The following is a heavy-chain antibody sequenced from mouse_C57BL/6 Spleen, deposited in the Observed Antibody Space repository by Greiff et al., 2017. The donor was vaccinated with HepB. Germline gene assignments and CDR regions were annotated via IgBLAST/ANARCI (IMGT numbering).Heavy chain of an antibody. D-gene: IGHD1-1*01. CDR2: ISYDGSN. CDR3: ARPHYYGSSYFDY. Sequence: EVQLQQSGPGLVKPSQSLSLTCSVTGYSITSGYYWNWIRQFPGNKLEWMSYISYDGSNNYNPSLKNRISITRDTSKNQFFLKLNSVTTEDTATYYCARPHYYGSSYFDYWGQGTTLTVSS. V-gene: IGHV3-6*01. CDR1: GYSITSGYY. J-gene: IGHJ2*01.